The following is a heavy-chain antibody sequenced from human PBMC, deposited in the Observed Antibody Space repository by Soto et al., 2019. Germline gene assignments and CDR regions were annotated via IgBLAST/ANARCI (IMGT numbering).Heavy chain of an antibody. CDR1: GYTFTSYG. CDR2: ISAYNGNT. J-gene: IGHJ5*02. V-gene: IGHV1-18*01. Sequence: ASVKVSCKASGYTFTSYGISWVRQAPGQGLEWKGWISAYNGNTNYAQKLQGRVTMTTDTSTSTAYMELRSLRSDDTAVYYCASSTMVRGVISNWFDPWGQGTLVTVSS. D-gene: IGHD3-10*01. CDR3: ASSTMVRGVISNWFDP.